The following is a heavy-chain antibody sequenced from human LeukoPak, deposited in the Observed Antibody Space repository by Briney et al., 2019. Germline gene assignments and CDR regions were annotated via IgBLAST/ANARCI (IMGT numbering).Heavy chain of an antibody. J-gene: IGHJ4*02. D-gene: IGHD3-22*01. CDR2: INHSGSA. CDR3: ARVGVVVVTPWYFDY. V-gene: IGHV4-34*01. Sequence: SETLSLTCAVYSGSLSGYYWSWIRQTPGKGLEWIGEINHSGSANYNPSLKSRVTISVDKSKNQFSLKLSSVTAADTAVYYCARVGVVVVTPWYFDYWGQGTLVTVSS. CDR1: SGSLSGYY.